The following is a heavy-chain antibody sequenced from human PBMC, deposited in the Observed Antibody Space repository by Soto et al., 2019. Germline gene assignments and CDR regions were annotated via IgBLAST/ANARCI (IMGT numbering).Heavy chain of an antibody. CDR1: GYTFTSYG. D-gene: IGHD3-3*01. CDR2: ISAYNGNT. Sequence: ASVKVSCKASGYTFTSYGISWVRQAPGQGLEWMGWISAYNGNTKYSQKFQGRVTITRDTSASTAYMELSSLRSEDTAVYYCARDGTLRYYDFWSGYWNWFDPWGQGTLVTVSS. J-gene: IGHJ5*02. CDR3: ARDGTLRYYDFWSGYWNWFDP. V-gene: IGHV1-18*01.